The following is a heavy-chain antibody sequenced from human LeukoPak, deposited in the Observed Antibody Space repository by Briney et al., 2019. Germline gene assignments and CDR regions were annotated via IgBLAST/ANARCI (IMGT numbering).Heavy chain of an antibody. CDR3: ARACDFWSGYSQGAFDY. V-gene: IGHV4-34*01. CDR1: GGSFSGYY. CDR2: INHSGST. Sequence: TSETLSLTCAVYGGSFSGYYWSWIRQPPGKGLEWIGEINHSGSTNYNPSLKSRVTISVDTSKNQFSLKLSSVTAADTAVYYCARACDFWSGYSQGAFDYWGQGTLVTVSS. J-gene: IGHJ4*02. D-gene: IGHD3-3*01.